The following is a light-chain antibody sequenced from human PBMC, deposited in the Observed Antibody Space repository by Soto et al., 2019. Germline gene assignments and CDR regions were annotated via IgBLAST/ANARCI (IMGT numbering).Light chain of an antibody. CDR3: HQYNHWLTWT. Sequence: EIVLTQSPGTLSLSPGERATLSCRAGQGVTTNFAWYQQKSGQSPRLLIYSASTRATGIPARFSGSGSGTEFTLTISSLQSEDFAVYYCHQYNHWLTWTFGQGTKVDI. J-gene: IGKJ1*01. V-gene: IGKV3-15*01. CDR2: SAS. CDR1: QGVTTN.